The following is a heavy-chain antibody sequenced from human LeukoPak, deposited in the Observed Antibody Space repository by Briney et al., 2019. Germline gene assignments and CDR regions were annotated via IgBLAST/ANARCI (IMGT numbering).Heavy chain of an antibody. V-gene: IGHV4-59*08. CDR3: ARSPRGDYYGSGIIRWFDP. CDR2: IYYSGST. Sequence: PSETLSLTCTVSGGSISSYYWSWIRQPPGKGLEWIGYIYYSGSTNYNPSLKSRVTISADTSKNQFSLKLSSVTAADTAVYYCARSPRGDYYGSGIIRWFDPWGQGTLVTVSS. J-gene: IGHJ5*02. D-gene: IGHD3-10*01. CDR1: GGSISSYY.